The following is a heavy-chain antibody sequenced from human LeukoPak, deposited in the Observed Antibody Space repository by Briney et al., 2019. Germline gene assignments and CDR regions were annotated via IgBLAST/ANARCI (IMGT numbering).Heavy chain of an antibody. V-gene: IGHV3-30*18. CDR1: GFTFSSYG. CDR3: AKDSGGTTFDY. Sequence: GGSLRLSCAASGFTFSSYGMHWVRQAPGKGLEWVAVISYDGSNKYYAGSVKGRFTISRDNSKNTLYLQMNSLRAEDTAVYYCAKDSGGTTFDYWGQGTLVTVSS. D-gene: IGHD1-26*01. J-gene: IGHJ4*02. CDR2: ISYDGSNK.